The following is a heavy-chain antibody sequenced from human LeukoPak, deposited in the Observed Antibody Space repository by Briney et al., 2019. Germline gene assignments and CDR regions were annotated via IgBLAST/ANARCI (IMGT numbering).Heavy chain of an antibody. J-gene: IGHJ4*02. D-gene: IGHD6-19*01. CDR3: ARWYSSGWAFDY. CDR2: IHYSGST. CDR1: GGTISSYY. V-gene: IGHV4-59*08. Sequence: SDTLSLICTLSGGTISSYYWNWIRQPPGKGLEWIGYIHYSGSTKYNPSLKSRVTISVDTSKNQFSLKLSSVTAADTAVYYCARWYSSGWAFDYWGQGTLVTVSS.